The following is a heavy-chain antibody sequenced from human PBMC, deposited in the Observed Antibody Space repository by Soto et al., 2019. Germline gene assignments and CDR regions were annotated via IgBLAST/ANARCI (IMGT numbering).Heavy chain of an antibody. CDR3: ARVHDFWSGYHLRYYYYGMDV. V-gene: IGHV5-51*01. CDR1: GYSFTSHW. J-gene: IGHJ6*02. CDR2: IYPGDSDT. Sequence: PGESLKISCKGSGYSFTSHWIGWVRQMPGKGLEWMGIIYPGDSDTRYSPSFQGQVTISADKSISTAYLQWSSLKASDTAMYYCARVHDFWSGYHLRYYYYGMDVWGQGTTVTVSS. D-gene: IGHD3-3*01.